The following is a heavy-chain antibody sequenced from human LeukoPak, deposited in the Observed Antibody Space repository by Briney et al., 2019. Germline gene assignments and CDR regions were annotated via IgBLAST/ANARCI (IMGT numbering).Heavy chain of an antibody. D-gene: IGHD1-26*01. V-gene: IGHV3-43*02. CDR1: GFAFQAFE. J-gene: IGHJ6*02. CDR3: ATWAFYHGVDV. Sequence: GGSLRLSCTASGFAFQAFEMHWVRQVTGKGLEWVSLIKSDGGKTDYADSVRGRFTISRDNGENSLYLQMNSLRSEDSALYYCATWAFYHGVDVWGQGTMVTISS. CDR2: IKSDGGKT.